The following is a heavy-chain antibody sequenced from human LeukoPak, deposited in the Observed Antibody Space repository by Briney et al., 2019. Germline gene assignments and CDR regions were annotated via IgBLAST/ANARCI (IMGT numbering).Heavy chain of an antibody. CDR3: ARDRSAAGRRGFDP. Sequence: GGSLRLSCAASGFTFSSYAMHWVRQAPGKGLEWVAVISYDGSNKYYADSVKGRFTISRDNAKNTLYLQMNSLRAEDTAVYYCARDRSAAGRRGFDPWGQGTLVTVSS. CDR2: ISYDGSNK. J-gene: IGHJ5*02. D-gene: IGHD6-13*01. CDR1: GFTFSSYA. V-gene: IGHV3-30*04.